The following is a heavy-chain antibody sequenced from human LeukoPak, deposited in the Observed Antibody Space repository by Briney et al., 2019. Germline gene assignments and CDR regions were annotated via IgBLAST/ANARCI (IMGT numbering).Heavy chain of an antibody. Sequence: QSGGSLRLSCAASGFTFSRYWMNWVRQAPGKGLEWVANIKQDGSEKYYVDSVKGRFTISRDNAKNSLYLQMNSLRAEDTAVYYCAREYCVNDVCYTTTFDYWGQGTLVTVSS. CDR1: GFTFSRYW. V-gene: IGHV3-7*01. J-gene: IGHJ4*02. CDR3: AREYCVNDVCYTTTFDY. D-gene: IGHD2-8*01. CDR2: IKQDGSEK.